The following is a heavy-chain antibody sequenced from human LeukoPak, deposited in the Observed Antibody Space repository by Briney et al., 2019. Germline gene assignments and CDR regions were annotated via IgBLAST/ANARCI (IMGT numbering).Heavy chain of an antibody. D-gene: IGHD3-22*01. J-gene: IGHJ3*02. Sequence: VASVKVSFKASGFPFSSSAVQWGRQARGQRLEWIGWIVVGSGNTNYAQKFQERVTITRDMSTSTAYMELSSLRSEDTAVYYCAAAYDSSGYYAFDIWGQGTMVTVSS. CDR1: GFPFSSSA. CDR3: AAAYDSSGYYAFDI. V-gene: IGHV1-58*01. CDR2: IVVGSGNT.